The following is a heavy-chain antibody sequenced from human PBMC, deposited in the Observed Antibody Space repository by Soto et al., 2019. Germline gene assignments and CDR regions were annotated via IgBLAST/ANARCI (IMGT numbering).Heavy chain of an antibody. CDR2: IYPGDSDT. CDR3: ARHAHYYGSGSIADYYYGMDV. V-gene: IGHV5-51*01. CDR1: GYSFTSYW. Sequence: GESLKISCKGSGYSFTSYWIGWVRQMPGKGLEWMGIIYPGDSDTRYSPSFQGQVTTSADKSISTAYLQWSSLKASDTAMYYCARHAHYYGSGSIADYYYGMDVWGQGTTVTVSS. D-gene: IGHD3-10*01. J-gene: IGHJ6*02.